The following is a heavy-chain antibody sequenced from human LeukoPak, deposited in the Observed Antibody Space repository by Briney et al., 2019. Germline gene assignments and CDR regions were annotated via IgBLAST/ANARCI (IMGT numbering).Heavy chain of an antibody. V-gene: IGHV1-2*02. Sequence: ASVKVSCKASGYTFTGYYMHWVRQAPGQGLEWMGWINPNSGGTNYAQKFQGRVTMTRDTSISTAYMELSGLRSDDTAVYYCARVKVPIVLMVYATLGSFDYWGQGTLVTVSS. J-gene: IGHJ4*02. CDR3: ARVKVPIVLMVYATLGSFDY. D-gene: IGHD2-8*01. CDR1: GYTFTGYY. CDR2: INPNSGGT.